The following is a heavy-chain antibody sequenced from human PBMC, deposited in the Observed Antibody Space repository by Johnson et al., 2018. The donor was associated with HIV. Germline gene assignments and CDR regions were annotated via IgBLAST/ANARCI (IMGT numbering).Heavy chain of an antibody. V-gene: IGHV3-30*04. CDR2: ISSDESNK. J-gene: IGHJ3*01. CDR1: GFTFSTYA. D-gene: IGHD1-26*01. Sequence: QVQLVESGGGVVQPGRSLRLSCAASGFTFSTYAMHWVRQAPGKGLEWVAVISSDESNKYYADSVKGRFTISRDNSKNTLFLQIDSLRADDTAVYYCAREGVSGSYYDAFDLWGQGTMVTVSS. CDR3: AREGVSGSYYDAFDL.